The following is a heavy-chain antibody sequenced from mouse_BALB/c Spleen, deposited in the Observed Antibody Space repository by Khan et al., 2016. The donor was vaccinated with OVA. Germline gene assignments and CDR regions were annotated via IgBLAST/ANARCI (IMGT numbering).Heavy chain of an antibody. CDR2: ISSLAYTI. J-gene: IGHJ3*01. CDR1: GFTFIDYG. Sequence: EVQLQESGGGLVQPGGSRKLSCAASGFTFIDYGMAWVRQTPGKGPEWIAFISSLAYTIYYAATVTGRFTISRENAKNTLYLEMSSLRADDTAMYYCARGGFAYWGQGTLVTVSA. V-gene: IGHV5-15*02. CDR3: ARGGFAY.